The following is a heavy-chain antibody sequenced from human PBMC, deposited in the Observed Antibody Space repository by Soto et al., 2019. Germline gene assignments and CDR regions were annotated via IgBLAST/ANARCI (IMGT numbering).Heavy chain of an antibody. CDR2: ISAYNGNT. J-gene: IGHJ4*02. D-gene: IGHD3-16*01. Sequence: QVQLVQSGAEVKKPGASVKVSCKASGYTFTSYGISWVRQAPGQGLEWMGWISAYNGNTNYAQKLQGRVTMTTDTATGTADMDRRSLRSTDTAVYYCAKTTRGGSPAWGQGTLVTVSS. CDR3: AKTTRGGSPA. CDR1: GYTFTSYG. V-gene: IGHV1-18*01.